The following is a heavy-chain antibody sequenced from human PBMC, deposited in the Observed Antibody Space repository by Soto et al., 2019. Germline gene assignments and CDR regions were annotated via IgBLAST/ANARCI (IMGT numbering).Heavy chain of an antibody. CDR2: IYPGDSDT. CDR3: ARNRGRITIFGVDKISYFDN. D-gene: IGHD3-3*01. Sequence: GESLKISCKGSGYCFTNYWIGWVRQMPGKGLERMGIIYPGDSDTKYSPSFQGQVTISADKSINTAYLQWSSLKASDTAMYYCARNRGRITIFGVDKISYFDNWRQGTLVTVSS. J-gene: IGHJ4*02. V-gene: IGHV5-51*01. CDR1: GYCFTNYW.